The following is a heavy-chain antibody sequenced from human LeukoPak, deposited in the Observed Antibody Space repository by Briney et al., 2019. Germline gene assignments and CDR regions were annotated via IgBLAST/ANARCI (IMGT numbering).Heavy chain of an antibody. CDR3: ARGLLFGLDV. V-gene: IGHV3-48*02. Sequence: GGSLRLSCAASGFTFSEYALNWVRQAPGKGLEWVSYISSTSNTIYYADSVKGRLTVSRDNAKNSLYLHMNSLRDEDTAVYYCARGLLFGLDVWGQGTTVTVSS. D-gene: IGHD2-21*02. J-gene: IGHJ6*02. CDR1: GFTFSEYA. CDR2: ISSTSNTI.